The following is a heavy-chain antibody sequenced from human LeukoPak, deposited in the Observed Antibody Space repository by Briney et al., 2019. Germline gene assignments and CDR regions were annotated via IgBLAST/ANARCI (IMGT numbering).Heavy chain of an antibody. CDR3: ASPTGGYGQSYYYYYGMDV. CDR2: XSSSGSTI. D-gene: IGHD6-25*01. J-gene: IGHJ6*02. CDR1: GFTFSSYE. Sequence: GGSLRLSCAASGFTFSSYEMNWVRQAPGKGLXXXXXXSSSGSTIYYADSVKGRFTISRDNAKNSLYLQMNSLRAEDTAVYYCASPTGGYGQSYYYYYGMDVWGQGTTVTVSS. V-gene: IGHV3-48*03.